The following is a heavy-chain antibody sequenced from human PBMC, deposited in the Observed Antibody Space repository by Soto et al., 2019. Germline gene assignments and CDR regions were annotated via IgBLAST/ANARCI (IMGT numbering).Heavy chain of an antibody. J-gene: IGHJ4*02. D-gene: IGHD1-26*01. Sequence: GSLRLSCAASGFTFSNYDMSWVRQAPGKGLEWVSTISRTGTRTHYADSVKGRFTISSDYSKNTLLLQMHSLRAEDTAVYFCARGESGSYYGFWGQGALVTVSS. V-gene: IGHV3-23*01. CDR2: ISRTGTRT. CDR1: GFTFSNYD. CDR3: ARGESGSYYGF.